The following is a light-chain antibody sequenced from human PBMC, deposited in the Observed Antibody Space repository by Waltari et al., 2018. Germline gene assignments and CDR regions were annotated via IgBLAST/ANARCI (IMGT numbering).Light chain of an antibody. CDR2: DVT. CDR3: ISYTSSGTYV. J-gene: IGLJ1*01. Sequence: QSALTQPASVSGSPGQSIAFSCTGTSSDVGGYNYFPWYQQHPGKAPKLMIYDVTKRPSGISNRFSGSKSGYTASLTISGLQAEDEADYYCISYTSSGTYVFGTGTKVTVL. V-gene: IGLV2-14*01. CDR1: SSDVGGYNY.